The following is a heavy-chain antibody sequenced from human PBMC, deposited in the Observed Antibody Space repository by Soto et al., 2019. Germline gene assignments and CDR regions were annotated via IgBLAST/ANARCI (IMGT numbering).Heavy chain of an antibody. D-gene: IGHD4-17*01. V-gene: IGHV3-30*18. CDR1: GFTFSSYG. Sequence: GGSLRLSCAASGFTFSSYGMHRVRQAPGKGLEWVAVISYDGSNKYYADSVKGRFTISKDNSKNTLYLQMNSLRAEDTAVYYCAKESDYGDYVVDYWGQGTLVTVSS. CDR3: AKESDYGDYVVDY. J-gene: IGHJ4*02. CDR2: ISYDGSNK.